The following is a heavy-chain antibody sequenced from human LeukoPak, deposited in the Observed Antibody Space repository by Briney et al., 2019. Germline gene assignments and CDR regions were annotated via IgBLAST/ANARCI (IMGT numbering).Heavy chain of an antibody. CDR1: GYTFTSYG. CDR2: ISAYNGNT. CDR3: ARDLRWSYGSGSYPY. J-gene: IGHJ4*02. D-gene: IGHD3-10*01. Sequence: ASVNVSCKASGYTFTSYGISWVRQAAGQGLERMGWISAYNGNTNYAQKLQGRVTMTTDTSTSTAYMELRSLRSDDTAVYYCARDLRWSYGSGSYPYWGQGTLVTVSS. V-gene: IGHV1-18*01.